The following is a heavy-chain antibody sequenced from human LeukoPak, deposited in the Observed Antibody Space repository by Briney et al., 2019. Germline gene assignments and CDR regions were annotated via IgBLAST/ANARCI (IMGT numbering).Heavy chain of an antibody. V-gene: IGHV3-72*01. D-gene: IGHD6-13*01. Sequence: GESLRLSCAGAGLSIIDHHMDWVRQAPGEGLEWIGRSATTKPNSCTTQYTASVRGRLTISRDDSQNSLYLLLNSLKPEDTAVYFCVRVVTTGSGWYHFGTRGLGTLVTVSS. CDR2: SATTKPNSCTT. J-gene: IGHJ4*02. CDR3: VRVVTTGSGWYHFGT. CDR1: GLSIIDHH.